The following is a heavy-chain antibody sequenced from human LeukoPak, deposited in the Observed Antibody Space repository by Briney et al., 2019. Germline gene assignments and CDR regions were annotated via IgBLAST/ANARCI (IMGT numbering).Heavy chain of an antibody. J-gene: IGHJ6*03. Sequence: ASVKVSCKASGYTLSSYTLHWVRQAPGQRPEWMGCIYAGNGNVKYSQNFQGRVTITRDTSASTAYMELSSLRSEDTAVYYCARAWGYYDSSGSYYMDVWGKGTTVTVSS. CDR1: GYTLSSYT. V-gene: IGHV1-3*01. CDR3: ARAWGYYDSSGSYYMDV. D-gene: IGHD3-22*01. CDR2: IYAGNGNV.